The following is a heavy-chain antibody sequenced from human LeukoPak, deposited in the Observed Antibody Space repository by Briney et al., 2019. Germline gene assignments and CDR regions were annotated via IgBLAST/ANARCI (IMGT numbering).Heavy chain of an antibody. J-gene: IGHJ3*02. V-gene: IGHV4-39*07. Sequence: SETLSLTCTVSGGSISSSSYYWGWIRQPPGKGLEWIGSIYYSGSTYYNPSLKSRVTISVDTSKNQFSLKLSSVTAADTAVYYCVRFRRDGYNFSAFDIWGQGTMVTVSS. CDR2: IYYSGST. D-gene: IGHD5-24*01. CDR3: VRFRRDGYNFSAFDI. CDR1: GGSISSSSYY.